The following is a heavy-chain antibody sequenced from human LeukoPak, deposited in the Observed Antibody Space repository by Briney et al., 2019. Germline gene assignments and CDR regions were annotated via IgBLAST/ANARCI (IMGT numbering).Heavy chain of an antibody. D-gene: IGHD6-13*01. Sequence: GGTLRLSCAASGFTFSSYAMSWVRQAPGKGLEWVSYISSSSSTIYYADSVKGRFTIFRDNAKNSLYLQMNSLRAEDTAVYYCARDPSSWYYYYMDVWGKGTTVTVSS. CDR2: ISSSSSTI. CDR3: ARDPSSWYYYYMDV. V-gene: IGHV3-48*01. CDR1: GFTFSSYA. J-gene: IGHJ6*03.